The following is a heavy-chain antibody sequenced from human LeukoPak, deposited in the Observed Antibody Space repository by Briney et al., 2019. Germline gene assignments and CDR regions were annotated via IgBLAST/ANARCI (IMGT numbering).Heavy chain of an antibody. Sequence: GGSLRLSCAASGFTFSSYSMDWVRQAPGKGLEWVSSISSSSSYIYYADSVKGRFTISRDNAKNSLYLQMNSLRAEDTAVYYCARPDEQQLVRDAFDIWGQGTMVTVSS. CDR1: GFTFSSYS. V-gene: IGHV3-21*01. D-gene: IGHD6-13*01. CDR3: ARPDEQQLVRDAFDI. J-gene: IGHJ3*02. CDR2: ISSSSSYI.